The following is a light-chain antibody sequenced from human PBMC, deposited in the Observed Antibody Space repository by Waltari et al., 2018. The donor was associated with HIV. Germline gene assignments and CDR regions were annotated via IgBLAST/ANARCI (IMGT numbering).Light chain of an antibody. CDR3: QVWDSNSAF. CDR2: DDR. J-gene: IGLJ1*01. Sequence: SYDLTQPPPVSVAPGQTARITCGGNNIGSKSVHWYQLRPGQAPVLVVYDDRDRPSGIPERFSGSNSGDTATLTVGWAEAGDEADYYCQVWDSNSAFFGSGTKVTVL. CDR1: NIGSKS. V-gene: IGLV3-21*02.